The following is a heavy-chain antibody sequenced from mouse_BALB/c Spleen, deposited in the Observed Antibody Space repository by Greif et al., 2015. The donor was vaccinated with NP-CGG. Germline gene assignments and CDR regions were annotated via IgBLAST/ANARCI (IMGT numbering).Heavy chain of an antibody. Sequence: EVQRVESGGGLVKPGGSLKLSCAASGFTFSSYTMSWVRQTPEKRLEWVATISSGGGNTYYPDSVKGRFTISRDNAKNNLYLQMSSLRSEDTALYYCARRELPAMDYWGQGTSVTVSS. V-gene: IGHV5-9*03. CDR2: ISSGGGNT. CDR1: GFTFSSYT. J-gene: IGHJ4*01. D-gene: IGHD2-1*01. CDR3: ARRELPAMDY.